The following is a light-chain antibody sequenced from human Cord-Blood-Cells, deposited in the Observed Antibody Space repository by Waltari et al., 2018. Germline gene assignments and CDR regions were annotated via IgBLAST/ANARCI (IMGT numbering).Light chain of an antibody. J-gene: IGKJ2*01. V-gene: IGKV1-39*01. CDR3: QQSYSTPYP. CDR2: AAS. CDR1: QSISSY. Sequence: DIQMTQSPSSLSASVGDRVTITCRASQSISSYLNLYQQKPGKAPKLLIYAASSLQSGVPSRFSGSGSGTDFTLTISSLQPEDFATYYCQQSYSTPYPFGQGTKLEIK.